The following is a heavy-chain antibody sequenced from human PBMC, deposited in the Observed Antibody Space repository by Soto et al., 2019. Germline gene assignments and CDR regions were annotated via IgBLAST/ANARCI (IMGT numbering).Heavy chain of an antibody. CDR3: ARGGWTVFAFDI. Sequence: QVQLQESGPGLVKPSQTLSLTCTVSGGSISSGDYYWSWIRQPPGKGLEWIGYIYYSGSTYYNPSIKSRVTVPVDPSKNLLSRKLSSVTAADTAVYYCARGGWTVFAFDIWGQGTMVTVSS. D-gene: IGHD4-17*01. V-gene: IGHV4-30-4*01. J-gene: IGHJ3*02. CDR2: IYYSGST. CDR1: GGSISSGDYY.